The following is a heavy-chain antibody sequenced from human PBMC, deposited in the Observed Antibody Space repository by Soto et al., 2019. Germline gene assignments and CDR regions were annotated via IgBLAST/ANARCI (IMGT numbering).Heavy chain of an antibody. J-gene: IGHJ4*02. D-gene: IGHD6-19*01. CDR1: GYRFTNYW. V-gene: IGHV5-51*01. Sequence: GESLKISCKGSGYRFTNYWIAWVRQMPGKGLEWMGIIYPGDSTTRYSPSFQGQVTISADKSISTAYLQWSSLKASDTAMYYCARLPVAGTLDYWGQGTLVTVSS. CDR3: ARLPVAGTLDY. CDR2: IYPGDSTT.